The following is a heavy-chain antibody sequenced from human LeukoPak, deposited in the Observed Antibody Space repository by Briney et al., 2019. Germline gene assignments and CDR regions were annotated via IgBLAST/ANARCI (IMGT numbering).Heavy chain of an antibody. D-gene: IGHD6-13*01. CDR2: INPNSGGT. CDR1: GYTFTGYY. CDR3: ARGQQLAHDAFDI. J-gene: IGHJ3*02. V-gene: IGHV1-2*04. Sequence: ASVKVSCKASGYTFTGYYMHWVRQAPGRGLEWMGWINPNSGGTNYAQKFQGWVTMTRDTSISTAYMELSRLRSDDTAVYYCARGQQLAHDAFDIWGQGTMVTVSS.